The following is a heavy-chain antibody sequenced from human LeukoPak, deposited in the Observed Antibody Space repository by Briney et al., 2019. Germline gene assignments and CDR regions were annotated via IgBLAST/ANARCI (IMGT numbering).Heavy chain of an antibody. J-gene: IGHJ4*02. CDR3: AKGFAVVVITDYFDY. D-gene: IGHD3-22*01. V-gene: IGHV3-23*01. CDR2: ISGSDGSGGRT. Sequence: PGGSLRLSCAASGFTFSYYAMNWVRQAPGKGLEWVSGISGSDGSGGRTYYADSVKGRFIISRHNSKNTLYLQMNSLRAEDTAVYYCAKGFAVVVITDYFDYWGQGTLVTVSS. CDR1: GFTFSYYA.